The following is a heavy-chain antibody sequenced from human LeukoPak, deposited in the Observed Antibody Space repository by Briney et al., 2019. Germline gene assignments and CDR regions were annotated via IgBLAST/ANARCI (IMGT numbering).Heavy chain of an antibody. CDR3: AKGSAAVRPYYFDY. CDR2: IWYDGSNK. D-gene: IGHD3-10*01. J-gene: IGHJ4*02. V-gene: IGHV3-33*06. Sequence: GGSLRLSCATSGFSFGAHGMHWVRRAPGKGLEWVAVIWYDGSNKYYADSVKGRFAISRDNSKSTLFLQMNSLRAEDTAVYFCAKGSAAVRPYYFDYWGQGTLVTVSS. CDR1: GFSFGAHG.